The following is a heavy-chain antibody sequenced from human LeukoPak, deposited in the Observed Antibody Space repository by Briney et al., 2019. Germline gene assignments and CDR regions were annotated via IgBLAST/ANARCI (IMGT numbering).Heavy chain of an antibody. J-gene: IGHJ4*02. D-gene: IGHD6-13*01. CDR1: GFTFSSYS. CDR2: ISSSSSYI. V-gene: IGHV3-21*01. Sequence: GGSLRLSCAASGFTFSSYSMNWVRQAPGKGLEWVSSISSSSSYIYYADSVKGRFTISRDNAKNSLYLQMNSLRAEDTAVYYCARDQGSSWYRGDYFDYWGQGTLVTVSS. CDR3: ARDQGSSWYRGDYFDY.